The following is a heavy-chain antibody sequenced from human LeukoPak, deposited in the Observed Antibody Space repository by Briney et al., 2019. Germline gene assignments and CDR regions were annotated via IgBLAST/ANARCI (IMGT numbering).Heavy chain of an antibody. V-gene: IGHV3-7*04. CDR1: RFTFSNYW. CDR2: IKQDASEK. D-gene: IGHD6-6*01. J-gene: IGHJ6*03. Sequence: GGSLRLSCAASRFTFSNYWMNWVRQAPGKGLEWVANIKQDASEKYYVDSVRGRFTISRDNAKNSLYLQMDSLRGEDTAVYFCARGVAALMDVWGKWTTVTVSS. CDR3: ARGVAALMDV.